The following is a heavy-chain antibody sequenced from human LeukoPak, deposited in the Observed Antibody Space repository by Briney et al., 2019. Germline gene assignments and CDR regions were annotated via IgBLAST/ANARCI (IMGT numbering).Heavy chain of an antibody. J-gene: IGHJ4*02. CDR2: IYYSGST. Sequence: SETLSLTCTVSGGSISSYYWSWIRQPPGKGLEWIGYIYYSGSTNYNPSLKSRVTISVDTSKNQFSLKLSSVTAADTAVYYCARGPCTSCLNYWGRGTLVTVSS. CDR3: ARGPCTSCLNY. CDR1: GGSISSYY. V-gene: IGHV4-59*01. D-gene: IGHD2-2*01.